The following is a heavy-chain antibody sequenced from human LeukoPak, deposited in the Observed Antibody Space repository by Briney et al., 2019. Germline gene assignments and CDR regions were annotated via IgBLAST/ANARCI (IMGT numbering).Heavy chain of an antibody. V-gene: IGHV3-7*04. CDR3: ARGRKFYDY. CDR2: IKQDGSDK. J-gene: IGHJ4*02. D-gene: IGHD1-14*01. Sequence: GGSLRLSCAASGFTFSNYWMSWVRQAPGKGLEWVANIKQDGSDKDYVDSVKGRFTISRDNAKNSLYLQMNSLRAEDTAVFHCARGRKFYDYWGPGTLASVSS. CDR1: GFTFSNYW.